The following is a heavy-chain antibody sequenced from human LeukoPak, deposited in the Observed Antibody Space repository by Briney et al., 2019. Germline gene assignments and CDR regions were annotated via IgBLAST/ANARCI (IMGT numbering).Heavy chain of an antibody. CDR3: VKDGEGETGIDN. CDR1: GFTFSSYG. CDR2: IWYDGSNK. Sequence: GGSLRLSCAASGFTFSSYGMHWVRQAPGKGLEWVAVIWYDGSNKYYADSVKGRFTISRDNSKNTLYLQMNSLRAEDTAVYYCVKDGEGETGIDNWGQGTLVTVSS. V-gene: IGHV3-33*06. D-gene: IGHD3-10*01. J-gene: IGHJ4*02.